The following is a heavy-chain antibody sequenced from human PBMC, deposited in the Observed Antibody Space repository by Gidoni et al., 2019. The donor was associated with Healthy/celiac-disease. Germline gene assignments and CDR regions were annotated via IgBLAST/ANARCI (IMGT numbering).Heavy chain of an antibody. J-gene: IGHJ3*02. D-gene: IGHD2-21*01. Sequence: VQPGGSLRLSCAASGFTFSSYWMHWVRQAPGKGLVWVSRINSDGSSTSYADSVKGRFTISRDNAKNTLYLQMNSLRAEDTAVYYCARAPHITRGAFDIWGQGTMVTVSS. CDR1: GFTFSSYW. CDR3: ARAPHITRGAFDI. CDR2: INSDGSST. V-gene: IGHV3-74*01.